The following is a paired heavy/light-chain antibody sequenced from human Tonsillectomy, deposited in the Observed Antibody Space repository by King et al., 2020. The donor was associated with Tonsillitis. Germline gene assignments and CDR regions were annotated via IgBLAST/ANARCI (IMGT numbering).Heavy chain of an antibody. V-gene: IGHV3-11*01. CDR3: ARRRLGGYHAFDL. CDR2: IRSSGSPK. J-gene: IGHJ3*01. CDR1: GFTFSDYY. Sequence: QVQLVESGGGLVKPGASLRLSCAASGFTFSDYYMSWIRQAPGKGLEWVSYIRSSGSPKYYADSVKGRFTISRENAKNSLSLQMNSLSAEDTAVYYCARRRLGGYHAFDLWGQGTMVTVSS. D-gene: IGHD6-13*01.
Light chain of an antibody. J-gene: IGLJ2*01. CDR3: QVWDSSRDHVV. CDR1: NIGGKS. Sequence: SYVLTQPPSVSEAPGQTARITCGGNNIGGKSVHWYQQMPGQAPVLVVFDDTNRLSGIPERFSGSNSGNTATLTISRVEAGDEADYYCQVWDSSRDHVVFGGGTKLTVL. CDR2: DDT. V-gene: IGLV3-21*02.